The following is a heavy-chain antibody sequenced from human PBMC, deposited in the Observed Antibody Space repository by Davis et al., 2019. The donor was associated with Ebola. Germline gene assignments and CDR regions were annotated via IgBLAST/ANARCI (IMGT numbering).Heavy chain of an antibody. J-gene: IGHJ6*02. Sequence: GESLKIPCAASGFTFRSYAMSWVRQAPGKGLEWVSAISGSGGSTYYADSVKGRFTISRDNSKNTLYLQMNSLGAEDTAVYYCAKDIVATIRGYYYYGMDVWGQGTTVTVSS. V-gene: IGHV3-23*01. CDR3: AKDIVATIRGYYYYGMDV. D-gene: IGHD5-12*01. CDR2: ISGSGGST. CDR1: GFTFRSYA.